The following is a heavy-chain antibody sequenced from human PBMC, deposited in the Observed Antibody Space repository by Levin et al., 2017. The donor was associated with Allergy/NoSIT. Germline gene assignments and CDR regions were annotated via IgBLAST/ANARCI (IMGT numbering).Heavy chain of an antibody. V-gene: IGHV4-39*06. J-gene: IGHJ6*02. CDR3: ARDRGFYDDQSYYYHYGMDV. D-gene: IGHD2/OR15-2a*01. Sequence: SETLSLTCTVSGGSISSSSYYWGWIRQPPGKGLEWIGSIYYSESPYYSPSLKSRVTISVDTSKHQFALKLSSVTAADTAVYYCARDRGFYDDQSYYYHYGMDVWGQGTTVTVSS. CDR2: IYYSESP. CDR1: GGSISSSSYY.